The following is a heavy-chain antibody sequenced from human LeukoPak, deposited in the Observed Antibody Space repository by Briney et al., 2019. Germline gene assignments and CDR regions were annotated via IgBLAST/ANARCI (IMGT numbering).Heavy chain of an antibody. CDR2: MSGSGGST. J-gene: IGHJ4*02. V-gene: IGHV3-23*01. Sequence: HPGGSLRLTCAASEFTFSNYGMTWVRQTPGKGLEWVSSMSGSGGSTYYADSVKGRFTISRDKSKNTLYLQMNSLRAEDTAVYYCAKAAGGDYYYDSSKKPKADREFDYWGQGTLVTVSS. CDR1: EFTFSNYG. D-gene: IGHD3-22*01. CDR3: AKAAGGDYYYDSSKKPKADREFDY.